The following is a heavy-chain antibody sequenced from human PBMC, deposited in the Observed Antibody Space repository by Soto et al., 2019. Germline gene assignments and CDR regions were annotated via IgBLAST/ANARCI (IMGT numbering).Heavy chain of an antibody. D-gene: IGHD1-20*01. CDR2: IIPIFGTA. J-gene: IGHJ6*02. CDR1: GGTFSSYA. V-gene: IGHV1-69*01. Sequence: QVQLVQSGAEVKKPGSSVKVSCKASGGTFSSYAISWVRQAPGQGLEWMGGIIPIFGTANYAQKFQGRVTITADESTSTAYMELSSLRSEDTAVYYCARARSWNNWNTLYYYYGMDVWGQGTTVTVSS. CDR3: ARARSWNNWNTLYYYYGMDV.